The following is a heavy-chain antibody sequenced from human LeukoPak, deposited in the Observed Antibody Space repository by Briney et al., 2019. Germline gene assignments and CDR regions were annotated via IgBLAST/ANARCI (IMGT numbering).Heavy chain of an antibody. J-gene: IGHJ4*02. Sequence: GASVKVSCKASGYTFTGYYMHWVRQAPGQGLEWMGWINPNSGGTKYAQKFQGRVTMTRDTSISTAYMELSRLRSDDTAVYYCARSDDYGDEVNYWGQGTLVTVSS. CDR1: GYTFTGYY. V-gene: IGHV1-2*02. D-gene: IGHD4-17*01. CDR3: ARSDDYGDEVNY. CDR2: INPNSGGT.